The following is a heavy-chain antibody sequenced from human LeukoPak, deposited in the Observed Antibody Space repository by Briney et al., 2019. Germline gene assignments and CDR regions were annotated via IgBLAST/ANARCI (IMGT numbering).Heavy chain of an antibody. J-gene: IGHJ4*02. V-gene: IGHV4-34*01. CDR1: GGSFSGYY. Sequence: KPSETLSLTCAVYGGSFSGYYWSWIRQPPGKGLEWIGEINHSGSTNYNPSLKSRVTISVDTSKNQFSLKLSSVTAADTAVYYCARSGSYSFDYWGQGTLVTVSS. D-gene: IGHD1-26*01. CDR3: ARSGSYSFDY. CDR2: INHSGST.